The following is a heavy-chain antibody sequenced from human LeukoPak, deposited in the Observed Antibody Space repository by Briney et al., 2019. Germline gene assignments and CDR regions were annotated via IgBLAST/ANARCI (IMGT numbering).Heavy chain of an antibody. CDR2: IIPVFGTT. CDR1: GGTFSSYA. V-gene: IGHV1-69*06. Sequence: ASVKVSCKASGGTFSSYAVSWVRPTPGQGLEWLGGIIPVFGTTTYAQKFQAKVTMTADKSTNTAYLEISSLTSDDTAVYYCARCSPGDSSNFYAVLQYWGQGTQVTVST. D-gene: IGHD3-22*01. J-gene: IGHJ4*02. CDR3: ARCSPGDSSNFYAVLQY.